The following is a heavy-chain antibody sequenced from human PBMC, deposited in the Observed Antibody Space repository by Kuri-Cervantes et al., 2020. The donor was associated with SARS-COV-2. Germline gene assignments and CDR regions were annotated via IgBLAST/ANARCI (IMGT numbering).Heavy chain of an antibody. CDR3: ARVNIELVLPTPQVYFYMDV. CDR1: GGSISSGGYY. J-gene: IGHJ6*03. D-gene: IGHD2/OR15-2a*01. V-gene: IGHV4-31*02. CDR2: IYYSGST. Sequence: SCTVSGGSISSGGYYWSWIRQHPGKGLEWIGYIYYSGSTYYNPSLKSRVTISVDTSKNQFSLKLSSVTAADTAVYYCARVNIELVLPTPQVYFYMDVWGKGTTVTVSS.